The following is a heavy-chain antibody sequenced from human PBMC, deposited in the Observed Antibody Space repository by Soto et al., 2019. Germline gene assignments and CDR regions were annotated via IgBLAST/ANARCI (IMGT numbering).Heavy chain of an antibody. CDR1: GYTFTSYA. D-gene: IGHD6-6*01. J-gene: IGHJ4*02. Sequence: ASVKVSCKASGYTFTSYAMHWVRQAPGQRLEWMGWINAGNGNTKYSQKFQGRVTITRDTSASTAYMELSSLRSEDTAVYYCARALAARAIFIDRTGSFFDYWGQGTLVTVSS. CDR2: INAGNGNT. V-gene: IGHV1-3*01. CDR3: ARALAARAIFIDRTGSFFDY.